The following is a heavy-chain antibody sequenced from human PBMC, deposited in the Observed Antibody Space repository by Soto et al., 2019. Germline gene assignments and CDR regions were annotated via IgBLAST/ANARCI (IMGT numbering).Heavy chain of an antibody. D-gene: IGHD2-2*01. V-gene: IGHV4-39*02. J-gene: IGHJ6*02. Sequence: PSETLSLTCTVSGVSISSSSYYWGWIRQPPGKGLEWIGSIYYSGSTYYNPSLKSRVTISVDTSKNQFSLKLSSVTAADTAVYYCAREIRVVVPAAPSGYYYYGMDVWGQGTTVS. CDR2: IYYSGST. CDR1: GVSISSSSYY. CDR3: AREIRVVVPAAPSGYYYYGMDV.